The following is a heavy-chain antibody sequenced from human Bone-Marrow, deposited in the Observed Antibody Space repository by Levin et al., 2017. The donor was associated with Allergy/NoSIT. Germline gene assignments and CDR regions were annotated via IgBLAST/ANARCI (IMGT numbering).Heavy chain of an antibody. V-gene: IGHV3-21*01. D-gene: IGHD3-10*01. J-gene: IGHJ3*02. CDR3: ARLSITEAFDI. CDR1: GFTFSSYS. CDR2: ISTSSNYI. Sequence: TSETLSLTCAASGFTFSSYSMNWVRQAPGKGLEWVSSISTSSNYIYYADSMKGRFTISRDNAKNSLYLQMNSLRAEDTAVYYCARLSITEAFDIWGQGTMVTVSS.